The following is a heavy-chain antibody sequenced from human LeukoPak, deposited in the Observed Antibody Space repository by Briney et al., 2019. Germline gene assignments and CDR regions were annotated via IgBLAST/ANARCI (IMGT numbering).Heavy chain of an antibody. CDR3: AIFDFLFGEINNWFDP. V-gene: IGHV5-51*01. J-gene: IGHJ5*02. Sequence: GESLKISCKASGYSFTSYWIGWVRQMPGKGLEWMGIIYPGDSDTRYSPSFQGQVTISADKSISTAYLQWSSLKASDTAMYYCAIFDFLFGEINNWFDPWGQGTLVTVSS. CDR2: IYPGDSDT. D-gene: IGHD3-16*01. CDR1: GYSFTSYW.